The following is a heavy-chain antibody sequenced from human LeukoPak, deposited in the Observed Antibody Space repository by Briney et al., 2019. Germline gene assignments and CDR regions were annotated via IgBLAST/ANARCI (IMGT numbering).Heavy chain of an antibody. Sequence: GGSLRLSCAASGFTFSSYAINWVRQAPRKGLEWVSAISGSSESTYYADSVKGRFTISRDNAKNSLYLQMNSLRAEDTAIYYCTRVGYIDEGIDYWGQGTLVTVSS. V-gene: IGHV3-23*01. J-gene: IGHJ4*02. CDR3: TRVGYIDEGIDY. CDR1: GFTFSSYA. D-gene: IGHD5-24*01. CDR2: ISGSSEST.